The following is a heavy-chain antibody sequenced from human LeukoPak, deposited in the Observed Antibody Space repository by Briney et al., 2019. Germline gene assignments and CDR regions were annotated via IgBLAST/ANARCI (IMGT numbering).Heavy chain of an antibody. CDR2: IIPIFGTA. CDR3: ARDRLLWFGELADP. D-gene: IGHD3-10*01. V-gene: IGHV1-69*01. J-gene: IGHJ5*02. Sequence: SVKVSCKASGGTFSSYAISWVRQAPGQGLEWMGGIIPIFGTANYAQKFQGRVTITADESTSTAYMELSSLRSDDAAVYYCARDRLLWFGELADPWGQGTLVTVSS. CDR1: GGTFSSYA.